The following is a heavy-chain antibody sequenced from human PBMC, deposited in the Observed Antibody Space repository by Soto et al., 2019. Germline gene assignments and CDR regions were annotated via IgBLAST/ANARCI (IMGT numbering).Heavy chain of an antibody. J-gene: IGHJ4*02. D-gene: IGHD6-19*01. V-gene: IGHV3-23*01. Sequence: GGFLRLSWAASGVTFISYAMSWVRQAPGKGLEWVSAISGSGGSTYYADSVEGRFTISRDNSKNTLYLQMNSLRAEDTAVYYCAKDPASGWYLAGDYWGQGTLVTVSS. CDR1: GVTFISYA. CDR2: ISGSGGST. CDR3: AKDPASGWYLAGDY.